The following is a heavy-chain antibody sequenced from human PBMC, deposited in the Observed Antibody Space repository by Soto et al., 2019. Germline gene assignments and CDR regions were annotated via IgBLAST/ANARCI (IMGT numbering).Heavy chain of an antibody. Sequence: PGESLKISCKHSGFNFPTFWIAWARQMPGKGLEWMGTIYPDDSDTRYSPSFQGQVTISADKSIQTAYLQWGSLKASDSALYYCARGKYSCPRGSLDVWGQGTP. CDR2: IYPDDSDT. J-gene: IGHJ6*02. CDR1: GFNFPTFW. CDR3: ARGKYSCPRGSLDV. D-gene: IGHD3-10*01. V-gene: IGHV5-51*01.